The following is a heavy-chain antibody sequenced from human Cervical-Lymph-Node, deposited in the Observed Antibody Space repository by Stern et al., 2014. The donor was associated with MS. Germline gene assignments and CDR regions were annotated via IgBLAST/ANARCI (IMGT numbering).Heavy chain of an antibody. CDR2: INTGNGNT. V-gene: IGHV1-3*04. CDR3: ARRDSNDY. Sequence: VQLEESGAEVKKPGASVKVPCKASGYTFTSYAMHWVRQAPGQRLEWMGWINTGNGNTGYSQKFQGRVTITRDTSANTAYMELSSLRSEDTAVFYCARRDSNDYWGQGTLVTVSS. D-gene: IGHD3-22*01. J-gene: IGHJ4*02. CDR1: GYTFTSYA.